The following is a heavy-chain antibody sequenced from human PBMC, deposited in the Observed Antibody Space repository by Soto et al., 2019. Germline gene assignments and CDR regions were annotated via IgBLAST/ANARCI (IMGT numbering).Heavy chain of an antibody. CDR2: INSDGSST. J-gene: IGHJ6*02. D-gene: IGHD3-3*01. CDR1: GFTFSSYW. Sequence: XGSLRLSCAAAGFTFSSYWMHWVRRAPGRGLVWVSRINSDGSSTSYADSVKGRFTISRDNAKNTLYLQMNSLRAEDTAVYYCARSQGVLRFLEWLLSAGDGMDVWGQGTTVTVSS. V-gene: IGHV3-74*01. CDR3: ARSQGVLRFLEWLLSAGDGMDV.